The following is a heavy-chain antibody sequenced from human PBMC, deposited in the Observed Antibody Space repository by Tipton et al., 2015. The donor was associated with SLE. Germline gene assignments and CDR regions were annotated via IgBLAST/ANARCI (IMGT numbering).Heavy chain of an antibody. CDR2: INPSGGNT. D-gene: IGHD2-8*01. Sequence: QVQLVQSGSELKKPGASVKVSCKASGYNFTSNYMHWVRQAPGQGLEWMGIINPSGGNTRYAKKFQGRVTMARDTSTSTVYMEFRSLRSDDMGIYYCTRGGVRDWFDPWGQGTLVTVSS. CDR3: TRGGVRDWFDP. V-gene: IGHV1-46*01. J-gene: IGHJ5*02. CDR1: GYNFTSNY.